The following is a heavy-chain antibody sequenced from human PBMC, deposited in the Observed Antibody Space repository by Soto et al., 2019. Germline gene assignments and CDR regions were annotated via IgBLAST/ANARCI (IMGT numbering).Heavy chain of an antibody. CDR1: GFTFSSHA. D-gene: IGHD5-18*01. V-gene: IGHV3-23*01. CDR3: AKDIFGYKRPSDY. Sequence: PGGSLRLSCAGSGFTFSSHAMNWVRQAPGKGLEWVSTISGSGINTYYTDSVKGRFTISRDNSKNTLYLQMNSLRAEDTAVYYCAKDIFGYKRPSDYWGQGALVTVSS. J-gene: IGHJ4*02. CDR2: ISGSGINT.